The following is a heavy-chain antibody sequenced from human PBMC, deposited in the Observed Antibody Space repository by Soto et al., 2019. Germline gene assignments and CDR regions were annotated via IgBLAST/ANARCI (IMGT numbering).Heavy chain of an antibody. CDR2: IHSGGSRI. V-gene: IGHV3-48*03. D-gene: IGHD4-17*01. CDR1: GFTFSTYH. J-gene: IGHJ6*02. CDR3: ARDGSTVTTNYHYAMDV. Sequence: EVQLVESGGGLVQPGGSLILSCAASGFTFSTYHMNWVRQAPGKGLEWVSYIHSGGSRIYYADSVKGRFTISRDNAKNSLYLPMNSLRAEDTAVYYCARDGSTVTTNYHYAMDVWGQGTTVTVSS.